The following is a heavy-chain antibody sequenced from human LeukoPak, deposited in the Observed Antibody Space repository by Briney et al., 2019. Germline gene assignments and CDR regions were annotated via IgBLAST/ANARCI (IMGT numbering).Heavy chain of an antibody. CDR3: AREAKALPYYFDY. Sequence: SETLSLTCTVSGGSISSGDYYWSWIRQPPGKGLEWIGYIYYSGSTYYNPSLKSRVTISVDTSKNQFSQKLSSVTAADTAVYYCAREAKALPYYFDYWGQGTLVTVSS. CDR1: GGSISSGDYY. J-gene: IGHJ4*02. CDR2: IYYSGST. V-gene: IGHV4-30-4*01.